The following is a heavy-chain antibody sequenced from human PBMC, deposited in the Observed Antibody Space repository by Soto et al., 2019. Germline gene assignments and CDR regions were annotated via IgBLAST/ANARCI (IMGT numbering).Heavy chain of an antibody. V-gene: IGHV1-69*01. CDR2: IIPIFGTA. J-gene: IGHJ6*02. CDR1: GDTFSSYA. CDR3: ARDGSGYRSRASPMDV. Sequence: QVQLVQSGAEVKKPGSSVKVSCKASGDTFSSYAISWVRQAPGQGLAWMGGIIPIFGTANYAQKFQGRVTINADESTSTAYMELSSLRSEDTAVYYCARDGSGYRSRASPMDVWGQGTTVTVSS. D-gene: IGHD3-22*01.